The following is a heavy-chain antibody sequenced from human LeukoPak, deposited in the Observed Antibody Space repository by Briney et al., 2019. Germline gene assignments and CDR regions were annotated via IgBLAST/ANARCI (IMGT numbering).Heavy chain of an antibody. Sequence: PGGSLRLSCAASGFIFRSHDMHWVRQPTGKGLEWVSSIGTAGDTYFPDSVKGRFTISRDNAKNSLYLQMNSLRAEDTAVYYCARGLQYGWFDPWGQGTLVTVSS. CDR1: GFIFRSHD. D-gene: IGHD4-11*01. CDR2: IGTAGDT. CDR3: ARGLQYGWFDP. V-gene: IGHV3-13*01. J-gene: IGHJ5*02.